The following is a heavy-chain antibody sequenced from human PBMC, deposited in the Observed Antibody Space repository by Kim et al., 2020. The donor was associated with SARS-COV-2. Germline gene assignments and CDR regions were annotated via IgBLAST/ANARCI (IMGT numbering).Heavy chain of an antibody. J-gene: IGHJ3*02. Sequence: SVKVSCKASGGTFSSYAISWVRQAPGQGLEWMGGIIPIFGTANYAQKFQGRVTITADESTSTAYMELSSLRSEDTAVYYCARFGDFGVSYGPPSIPPIWGQGTMVTVSS. V-gene: IGHV1-69*13. CDR2: IIPIFGTA. D-gene: IGHD3-3*01. CDR3: ARFGDFGVSYGPPSIPPI. CDR1: GGTFSSYA.